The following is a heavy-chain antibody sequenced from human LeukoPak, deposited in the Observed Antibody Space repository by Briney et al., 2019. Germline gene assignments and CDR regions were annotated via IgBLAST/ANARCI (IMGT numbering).Heavy chain of an antibody. CDR1: GGSISSYY. Sequence: PSETLSLTCTVSGGSISSYYWSWIRQPPGKGLEWIGYIYYSGSTNYNPSLKSRVTISVDTSKNQFSLKLSSVTAADTAVYYCARDRSSGGFDPWGQGTLVTVSS. CDR2: IYYSGST. V-gene: IGHV4-59*01. D-gene: IGHD6-19*01. CDR3: ARDRSSGGFDP. J-gene: IGHJ5*02.